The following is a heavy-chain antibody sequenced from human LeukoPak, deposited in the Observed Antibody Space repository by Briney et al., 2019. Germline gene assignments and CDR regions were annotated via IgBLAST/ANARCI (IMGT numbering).Heavy chain of an antibody. D-gene: IGHD6-13*01. V-gene: IGHV1-46*01. CDR3: AVGYSSSWYVGYFDY. CDR1: GYTFTSYY. J-gene: IGHJ4*02. Sequence: ASVKVSCKASGYTFTSYYMHWVRQAPGQGLEWMGIINPSGGSTSYAQKFQGRVTMTRDTSTSTVYMELSSLRSEDTAVYYCAVGYSSSWYVGYFDYWGQGTLVTVSS. CDR2: INPSGGST.